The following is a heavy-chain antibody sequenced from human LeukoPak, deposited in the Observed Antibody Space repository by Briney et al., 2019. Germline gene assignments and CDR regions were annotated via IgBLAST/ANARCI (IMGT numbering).Heavy chain of an antibody. D-gene: IGHD6-13*01. J-gene: IGHJ4*02. CDR1: GGSISSYY. CDR2: IYTSGST. CDR3: ARHRRGQQLAVHFDY. V-gene: IGHV4-4*07. Sequence: SETLSLTCTVSGGSISSYYWSWIRQPAGKGLEWIGRIYTSGSTNYNPSLKSRVTMSVDTSKNQFSLKLSSVTAADTAVYYCARHRRGQQLAVHFDYWGQGTLVTVSS.